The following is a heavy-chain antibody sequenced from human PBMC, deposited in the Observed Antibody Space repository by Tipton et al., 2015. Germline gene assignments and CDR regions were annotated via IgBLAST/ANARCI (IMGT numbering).Heavy chain of an antibody. CDR1: GGSISSGGYY. J-gene: IGHJ4*02. D-gene: IGHD6-19*01. CDR2: INYSGST. Sequence: LTCTVSGGSISSGGYYWSWIRQHPGKGLEWIGYINYSGSTTYNPSLKSRVTISVDTSKNQFSLKLSSVTAADTAVYYCARRGGALGWLGLDYWGQGTPVTVSS. V-gene: IGHV4-61*08. CDR3: ARRGGALGWLGLDY.